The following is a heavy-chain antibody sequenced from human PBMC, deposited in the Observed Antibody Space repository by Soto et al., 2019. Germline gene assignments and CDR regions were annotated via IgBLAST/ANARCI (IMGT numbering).Heavy chain of an antibody. CDR3: ARGADGDYRTDV. CDR1: GGTFSSYT. CDR2: IIPILGIA. Sequence: QVQLVQSGAEVKKPGPSVKVSCKASGGTFSSYTISWVRQAPGQGLEWMGRIIPILGIANYAQKFQGRVTITADKSTSTAYMELSSLRSEDTAVYYCARGADGDYRTDVWGQGTTVTVSS. D-gene: IGHD4-17*01. J-gene: IGHJ6*02. V-gene: IGHV1-69*02.